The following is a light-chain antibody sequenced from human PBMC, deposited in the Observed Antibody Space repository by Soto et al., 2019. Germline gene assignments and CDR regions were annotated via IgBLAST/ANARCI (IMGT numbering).Light chain of an antibody. CDR3: CSYAGYYTVI. J-gene: IGLJ7*01. Sequence: QSVLTQPRSVSGSPGQSVTISCTGTSSDVGGYKYVSWYQQHPGKAPKLMIYAVSERPSGVPDRFSGSKSGNTASLTISGLQTEDEADYYCCSYAGYYTVIFGGGTQLTVL. CDR1: SSDVGGYKY. CDR2: AVS. V-gene: IGLV2-11*01.